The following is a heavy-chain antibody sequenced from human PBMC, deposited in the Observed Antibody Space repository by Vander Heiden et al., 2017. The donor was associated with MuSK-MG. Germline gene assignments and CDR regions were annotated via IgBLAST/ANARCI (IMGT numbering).Heavy chain of an antibody. D-gene: IGHD3-10*01. V-gene: IGHV3-30*04. CDR1: GFTFSSYA. CDR3: ARDSGYYMDV. Sequence: QVQLVESGGGVVPPGRSLGLSCAASGFTFSSYAMHWVRQAPGKGLEWVAVISYDGSNKYYADSVKGRFTISRDNSKNTLYLQMNSLRAEDTAVYYCARDSGYYMDVWGKGTTVTVSS. J-gene: IGHJ6*03. CDR2: ISYDGSNK.